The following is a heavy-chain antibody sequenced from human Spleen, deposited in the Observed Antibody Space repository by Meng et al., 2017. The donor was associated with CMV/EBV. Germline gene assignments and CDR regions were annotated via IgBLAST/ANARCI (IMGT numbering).Heavy chain of an antibody. CDR1: GGSFSGYY. J-gene: IGHJ6*02. V-gene: IGHV4-34*01. CDR3: ARDLVAGPYYYYGMDV. Sequence: SETLSLTCAVYGGSFSGYYWSWIRQPPGKRLEWIGEINHSGSTNYNPSLKSRVTISVDTSKNQFSLKLSSVTAADAAVYYCARDLVAGPYYYYGMDVWGQGTTVTVSS. D-gene: IGHD2-15*01. CDR2: INHSGST.